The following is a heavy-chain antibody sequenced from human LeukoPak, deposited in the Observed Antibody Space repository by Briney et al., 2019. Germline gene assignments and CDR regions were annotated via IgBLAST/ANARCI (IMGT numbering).Heavy chain of an antibody. CDR3: ARGGDIVVVPAAPYFDY. CDR1: GFTFSSYS. Sequence: GGSLRLSCAASGFTFSSYSMNWVRQAPGKGLEWVAVISYDGSNKYYADSVKGRFTISRDNSKNTLYLQMNSLRAEDTAVYYCARGGDIVVVPAAPYFDYWGQGTLVTVSS. V-gene: IGHV3-30*03. J-gene: IGHJ4*02. CDR2: ISYDGSNK. D-gene: IGHD2-2*01.